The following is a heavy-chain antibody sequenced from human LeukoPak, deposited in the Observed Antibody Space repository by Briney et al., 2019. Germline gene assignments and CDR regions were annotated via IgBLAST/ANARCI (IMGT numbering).Heavy chain of an antibody. J-gene: IGHJ5*02. CDR2: IYTNGNT. Sequence: SETLSLTCTVSGGSISSGSYYWSWIRQPAGKGLEWIGHIYTNGNTNFNPSLKSRVTIPVDTSKNQFSLNLNSVTAADTAVYYCARSGTYYNNWFDPWGQGTLVIVSS. V-gene: IGHV4-61*09. CDR1: GGSISSGSYY. D-gene: IGHD3-10*01. CDR3: ARSGTYYNNWFDP.